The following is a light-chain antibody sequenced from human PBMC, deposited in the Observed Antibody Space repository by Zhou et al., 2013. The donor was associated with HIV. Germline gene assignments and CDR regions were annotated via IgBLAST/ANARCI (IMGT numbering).Light chain of an antibody. CDR1: SSDVGGYNY. V-gene: IGLV2-8*01. J-gene: IGLJ2*01. CDR2: EVT. Sequence: QSALTQPPSASGSPGQSVTISCTGTSSDVGGYNYVSWYQQHPGKAPKLMIYEVTKRPSGVPDRFSGSKSGNTASLTVSGPQAEDEADYYCSSYAGNNNLAFGGGTKLTVL. CDR3: SSYAGNNNLA.